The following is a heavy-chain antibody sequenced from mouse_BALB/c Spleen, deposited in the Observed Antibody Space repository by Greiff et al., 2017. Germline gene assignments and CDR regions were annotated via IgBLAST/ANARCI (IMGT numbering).Heavy chain of an antibody. CDR1: GFTFSSFG. Sequence: VQLKESGGGLVQPGGSRKLSCAASGFTFSSFGMHWVRQAPEKGLEWVAYISSGSSTIYYADTVKGRFTISRDNPKNTLFLQMTSLRSEDTAMYYCARLGGYGPYYFDYWGQGTTLTVSS. V-gene: IGHV5-17*02. CDR3: ARLGGYGPYYFDY. D-gene: IGHD1-1*01. CDR2: ISSGSSTI. J-gene: IGHJ2*01.